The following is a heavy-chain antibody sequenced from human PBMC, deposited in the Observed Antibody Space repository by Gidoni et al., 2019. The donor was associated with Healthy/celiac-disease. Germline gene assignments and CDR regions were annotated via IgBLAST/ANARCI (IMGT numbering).Heavy chain of an antibody. Sequence: QVQLVQSGAEVKKPGASVKVSCKASGYTFTGYYMHWVRQAPGKGLEWMGWINPDSGGTNYAQKFQGRVTMTRDTSISTAYMELSRLRSDDTAVYYCARVRLADSSSWYEEEGMDVWGQGTTVTVSS. D-gene: IGHD6-13*01. CDR3: ARVRLADSSSWYEEEGMDV. CDR1: GYTFTGYY. V-gene: IGHV1-2*02. CDR2: INPDSGGT. J-gene: IGHJ6*02.